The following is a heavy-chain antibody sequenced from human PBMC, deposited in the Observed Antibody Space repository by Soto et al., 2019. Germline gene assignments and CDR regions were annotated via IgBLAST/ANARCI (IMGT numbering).Heavy chain of an antibody. CDR3: ARVASPVRGYSYGLDY. Sequence: SGGSLRLSCAASGFTFSSYGRHWVRQAPGKGLEWVAVIWYDGSNKYYADSVKGRFTISRDNSKNTLYLQMNSLRAEDTAVYYCARVASPVRGYSYGLDYWGQGTLVTVSS. J-gene: IGHJ4*02. V-gene: IGHV3-33*01. CDR2: IWYDGSNK. D-gene: IGHD5-18*01. CDR1: GFTFSSYG.